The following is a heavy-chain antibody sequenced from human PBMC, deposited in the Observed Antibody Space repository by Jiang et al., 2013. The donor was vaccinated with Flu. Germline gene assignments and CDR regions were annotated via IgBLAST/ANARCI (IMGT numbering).Heavy chain of an antibody. V-gene: IGHV6-1*01. CDR1: GDSVSANSAA. Sequence: SQTLSLTCAISGDSVSANSAAWNWIRQSPSRGLEWLGRTYYRSKWYNDYAVSVKSRITFSPDTSKNQFSLHLNSVTPEDTAVYYCARYYDDNGGYFDYWAREPWSPS. D-gene: IGHD3-16*01. CDR2: TYYRSKWYN. J-gene: IGHJ4*02. CDR3: ARYYDDNGGYFDY.